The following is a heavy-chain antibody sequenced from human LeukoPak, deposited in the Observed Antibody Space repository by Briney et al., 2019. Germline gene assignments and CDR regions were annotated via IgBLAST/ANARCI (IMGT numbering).Heavy chain of an antibody. CDR1: GYTFTGYY. CDR3: ARASKAVAGRGNVY. CDR2: INPNSGGT. V-gene: IGHV1-2*02. Sequence: ASVKVSCKASGYTFTGYYMHWVRQAPGQGLEWMGWINPNSGGTNYAQKFQGRVTMTRDTSISTAYMELSRLRSDDTAVYYCARASKAVAGRGNVYWAQGPLVTVSS. D-gene: IGHD6-19*01. J-gene: IGHJ4*02.